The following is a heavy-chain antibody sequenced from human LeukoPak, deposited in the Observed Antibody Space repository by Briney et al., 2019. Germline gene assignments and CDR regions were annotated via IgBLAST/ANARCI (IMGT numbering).Heavy chain of an antibody. D-gene: IGHD5-12*01. V-gene: IGHV4-61*02. J-gene: IGHJ4*02. Sequence: SQTLSLTCTVSGGSISSGSYYWSWIRQPAGKGLEWIGRIFISGGTNYNPSLRSRVTMSLDTSKNQFSLKLSSVTAADTAVYYCARVSGYDWESFYDYWGQGTLVTVSS. CDR3: ARVSGYDWESFYDY. CDR2: IFISGGT. CDR1: GGSISSGSYY.